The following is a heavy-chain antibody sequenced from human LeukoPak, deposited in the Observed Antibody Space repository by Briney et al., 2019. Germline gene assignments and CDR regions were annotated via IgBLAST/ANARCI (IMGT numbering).Heavy chain of an antibody. CDR1: GVSISKYY. D-gene: IGHD3-10*01. Sequence: PSETLSLTCNVAGVSISKYYWNWIRQPAGKGLEWIGRIYSSGDTNYNPSLKSRVTMSVDSSKNTVPLKVNSVTVADTAVYFCARGWFGEFSLDYYYYGLDVWGQGKTVTVSS. V-gene: IGHV4-4*07. CDR3: ARGWFGEFSLDYYYYGLDV. CDR2: IYSSGDT. J-gene: IGHJ6*02.